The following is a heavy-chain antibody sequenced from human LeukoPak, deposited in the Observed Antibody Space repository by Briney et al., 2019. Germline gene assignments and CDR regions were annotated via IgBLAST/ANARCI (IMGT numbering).Heavy chain of an antibody. CDR3: AREGYYFESSGYHGDFGY. CDR1: GFTFSSYS. Sequence: GGSLRLSCAASGFTFSSYSMDWVRQAPGKGLEWVSSISRSSDYIYYADSVKGRFTISRDNAKNSLYLQMNSLRAEDMAVYYCAREGYYFESSGYHGDFGYWGQGTLVTVSS. J-gene: IGHJ4*02. D-gene: IGHD3-22*01. V-gene: IGHV3-21*01. CDR2: ISRSSDYI.